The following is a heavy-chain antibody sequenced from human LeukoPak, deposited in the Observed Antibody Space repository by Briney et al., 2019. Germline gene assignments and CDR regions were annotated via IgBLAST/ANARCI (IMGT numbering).Heavy chain of an antibody. J-gene: IGHJ4*02. Sequence: ASVKVSCKASGGTFSSYAISWVRQAPGQGLEWMGGIIPIFGTANYAQKFQGRVTITADESTSTAYMELSSLRSEDTAVYYCARTSGDIVATMKDDYWGQGTLVTVSS. CDR2: IIPIFGTA. D-gene: IGHD5-12*01. CDR1: GGTFSSYA. V-gene: IGHV1-69*13. CDR3: ARTSGDIVATMKDDY.